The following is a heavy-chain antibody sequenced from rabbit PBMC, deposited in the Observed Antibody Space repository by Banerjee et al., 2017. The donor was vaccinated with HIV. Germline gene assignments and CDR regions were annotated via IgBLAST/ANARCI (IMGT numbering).Heavy chain of an antibody. CDR1: GFSFNTSYY. V-gene: IGHV1S45*01. CDR3: ARDLAGVIGWNFNL. Sequence: QEQLVESGGGLVQPEGSLTLTCTASGFSFNTSYYMCWVRQAPGKGLEWIACIYTGSSGSTYYASWAKGRFTISRTSSTTVTLQMTSLTAADTATYFCARDLAGVIGWNFNLWGPGTLVTVS. J-gene: IGHJ4*01. D-gene: IGHD4-1*01. CDR2: IYTGSSGST.